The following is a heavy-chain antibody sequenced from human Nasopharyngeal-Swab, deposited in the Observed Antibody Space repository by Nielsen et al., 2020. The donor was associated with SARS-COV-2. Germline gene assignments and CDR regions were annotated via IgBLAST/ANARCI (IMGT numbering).Heavy chain of an antibody. CDR1: GFTFSRYA. CDR2: ISSGGGTT. J-gene: IGHJ6*02. CDR3: ARDHLMTVTIPYYYYGMDV. D-gene: IGHD4-11*01. Sequence: GESLKISCAASGFTFSRYAMSWVRQAPGRGLEWVSSISSGGGTTYYADSVQGRFAISRDNAKNSLYLQMNSLRAEDTAVYYCARDHLMTVTIPYYYYGMDVWGQGTTVTVSS. V-gene: IGHV3-23*01.